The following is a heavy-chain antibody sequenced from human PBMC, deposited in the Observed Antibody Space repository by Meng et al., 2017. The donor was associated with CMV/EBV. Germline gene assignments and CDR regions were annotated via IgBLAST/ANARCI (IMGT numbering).Heavy chain of an antibody. CDR1: GGSIITNDYD. CDR2: IFYNGNS. V-gene: IGHV4-39*07. D-gene: IGHD4-17*01. CDR3: ARGGGLRRKDAFDI. J-gene: IGHJ3*02. Sequence: QRQLEEPSPGLVTPSQALSLTCTVAGGSIITNDYDWGWIRQPPGKGLEWIGSIFYNGNSYYNPSLQSRVTISVDTSKNQFSLKLNSVSAADTALYFCARGGGLRRKDAFDIWGQRTMVTVSS.